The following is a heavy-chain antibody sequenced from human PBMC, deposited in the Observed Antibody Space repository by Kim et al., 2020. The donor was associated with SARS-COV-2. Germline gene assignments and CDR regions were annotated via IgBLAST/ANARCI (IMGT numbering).Heavy chain of an antibody. J-gene: IGHJ2*01. V-gene: IGHV1-24*01. CDR1: GYTLSDLS. Sequence: ASVKVSCKVSGYTLSDLSIHWVRQAPGKGLEWMGGFDPEDEETIYAQKFQGRVTMTEDTSTDTAYMDLNSLTSDDTAVYYCATASPFCGANCLYWYFDVWGRGPVDPVSS. CDR2: FDPEDEET. CDR3: ATASPFCGANCLYWYFDV. D-gene: IGHD2-21*02.